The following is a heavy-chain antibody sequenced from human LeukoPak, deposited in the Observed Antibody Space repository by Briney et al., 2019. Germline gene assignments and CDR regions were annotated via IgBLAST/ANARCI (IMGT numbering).Heavy chain of an antibody. V-gene: IGHV4-59*01. CDR3: ARVVSDYYDSSGYLDY. D-gene: IGHD3-22*01. CDR2: IYYSGST. CDR1: GGSISSYY. Sequence: PSETLSLTCTVSGGSISSYYWSWIRQPPGKGLEWIGYIYYSGSTNYNPSLKSRVTIPVDTSKNQFSLKLSSVTAADTAVYYCARVVSDYYDSSGYLDYWGQGTLVTVSS. J-gene: IGHJ4*02.